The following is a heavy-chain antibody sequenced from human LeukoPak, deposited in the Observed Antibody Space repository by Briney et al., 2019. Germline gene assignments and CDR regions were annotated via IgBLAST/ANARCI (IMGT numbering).Heavy chain of an antibody. CDR3: ARGSSGWYLEY. J-gene: IGHJ4*02. Sequence: SETLSLTCTVSGGSISSAYWSWIRQPPGKGLEWIAFMYYSGNTNYNPSLTSRVTISVDTSKNQLSLKLSSVTPADTAVYYCARGSSGWYLEYWGQGTLVTVSS. V-gene: IGHV4-59*01. D-gene: IGHD6-19*01. CDR1: GGSISSAY. CDR2: MYYSGNT.